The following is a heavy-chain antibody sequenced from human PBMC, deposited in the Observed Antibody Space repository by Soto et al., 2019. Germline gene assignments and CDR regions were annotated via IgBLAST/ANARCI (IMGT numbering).Heavy chain of an antibody. CDR3: ARVHQTVTRYYYYGMDV. CDR2: INHSGST. J-gene: IGHJ6*02. Sequence: PSETLSLTCAVYGGSFSGYYWSWIRQPPGKGLEWIGEINHSGSTNYNPSLKSRVTISVDTSKNQFSLKLSSVTAADTAVYYCARVHQTVTRYYYYGMDVWGQGTTVTVSS. CDR1: GGSFSGYY. V-gene: IGHV4-34*01.